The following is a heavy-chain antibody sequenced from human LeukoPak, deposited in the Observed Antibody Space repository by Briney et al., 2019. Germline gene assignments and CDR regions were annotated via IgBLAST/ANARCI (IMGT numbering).Heavy chain of an antibody. Sequence: GASVKVSCKASGYTFTGYYTHWVRQAPGQGLEWMGWINPNSGGTNYAQKFQGRVTMTRDTSISTAYMELSRLRSDDTAVYYCAREISLAGIAGVYNWFDPWGQGTLVTVSS. CDR2: INPNSGGT. V-gene: IGHV1-2*02. CDR1: GYTFTGYY. D-gene: IGHD6-13*01. CDR3: AREISLAGIAGVYNWFDP. J-gene: IGHJ5*02.